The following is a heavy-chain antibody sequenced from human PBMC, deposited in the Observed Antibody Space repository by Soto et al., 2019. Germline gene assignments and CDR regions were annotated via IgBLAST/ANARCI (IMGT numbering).Heavy chain of an antibody. CDR2: ISSSGSTI. CDR3: ARDTVIAALGTRIRVGDLDY. Sequence: QVQLVESGGGLVKPGGSLRLSCAASGFTFSDYYMSWIRQAPGKGLEWVSYISSSGSTIYYADSVKGRFTISRDNDKKSLYLQENSLRAEDTAVYYCARDTVIAALGTRIRVGDLDYWGQGTPVTVSS. CDR1: GFTFSDYY. V-gene: IGHV3-11*01. J-gene: IGHJ4*02. D-gene: IGHD6-6*01.